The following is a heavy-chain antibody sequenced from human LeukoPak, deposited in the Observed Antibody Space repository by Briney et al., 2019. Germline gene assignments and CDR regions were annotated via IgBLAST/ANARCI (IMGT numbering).Heavy chain of an antibody. J-gene: IGHJ6*02. V-gene: IGHV3-23*01. CDR1: GFIFSNSA. CDR2: IGGVSESF. D-gene: IGHD3-10*01. CDR3: ARRWLGDPYGMDV. Sequence: TGGSLRLSCAASGFIFSNSAMTWVRQAPGKGLEWVSIIGGVSESFYYADSVKGRFTVSRDNSKDTLYLQINNLRDEDTAVYYCARRWLGDPYGMDVWGQGTTVSVSS.